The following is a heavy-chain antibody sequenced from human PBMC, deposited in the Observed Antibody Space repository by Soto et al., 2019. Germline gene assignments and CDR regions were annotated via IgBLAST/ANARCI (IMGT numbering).Heavy chain of an antibody. Sequence: PGGSLRLSCAASGFTFSSYAMSWVRQAPGKGLEWVSAISGSGGSTYYADSVKGRFTISRDNSKNTLYLQMNSLRAEDTAVYYCAKGSGGFTTVTNFHYYYYMDVWGKGTTVTVSS. CDR1: GFTFSSYA. D-gene: IGHD4-17*01. CDR3: AKGSGGFTTVTNFHYYYYMDV. J-gene: IGHJ6*03. V-gene: IGHV3-23*01. CDR2: ISGSGGST.